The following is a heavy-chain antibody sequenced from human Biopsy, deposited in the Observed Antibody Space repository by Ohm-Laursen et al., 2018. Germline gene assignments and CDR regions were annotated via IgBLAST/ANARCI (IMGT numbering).Heavy chain of an antibody. CDR3: ARWTPEYDSSRYYLDAFDI. D-gene: IGHD3-22*01. J-gene: IGHJ3*02. CDR2: VYYTGST. CDR1: GDSISSYY. V-gene: IGHV4-59*12. Sequence: SETLSLTCTVSGDSISSYYWSWIRQPPGKGLQWIGYVYYTGSTDYNPSLQSRVTLSMDTSKRQFSLKLSYVTAADTAVYYWARWTPEYDSSRYYLDAFDIWGQGTKVTVSS.